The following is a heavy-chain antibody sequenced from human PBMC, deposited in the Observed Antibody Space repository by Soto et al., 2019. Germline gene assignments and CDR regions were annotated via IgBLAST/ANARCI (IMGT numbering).Heavy chain of an antibody. V-gene: IGHV3-15*01. CDR2: IKRQADGGTT. J-gene: IGHJ6*02. Sequence: EVQLVESGGGLVKPGGSLRLSCAASGFSFCNALMSWVRQAPGKGLEWVCRIKRQADGGTTDYPAPVKDRFTLSRDDSHPTLYLQMNRLKTEDTAVYYWCDGMDVWGPGTTATVSS. CDR3: CDGMDV. CDR1: GFSFCNAL.